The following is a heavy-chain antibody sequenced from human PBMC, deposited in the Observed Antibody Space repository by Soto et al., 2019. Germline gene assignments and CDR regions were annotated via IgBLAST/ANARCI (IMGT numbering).Heavy chain of an antibody. CDR1: GGSFSGYY. Sequence: QVQLQQWGAGLLKPSETLSLTCVVYGGSFSGYYWSWIRQPPGKGLEWFGEGNHSGGIDYNPSLKSRVTISVDTSKNQFSLKLSSVTAADTAVYYCAGRNGYYSGIDYWGQGTLVTVSS. D-gene: IGHD3-22*01. CDR3: AGRNGYYSGIDY. CDR2: GNHSGGI. V-gene: IGHV4-34*02. J-gene: IGHJ4*02.